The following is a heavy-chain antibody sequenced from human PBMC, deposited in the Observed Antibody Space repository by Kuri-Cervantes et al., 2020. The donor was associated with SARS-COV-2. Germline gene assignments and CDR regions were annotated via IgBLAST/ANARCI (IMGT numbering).Heavy chain of an antibody. J-gene: IGHJ6*02. D-gene: IGHD4-11*01. V-gene: IGHV1-69*06. CDR1: GGTFSSYA. CDR2: IIPIFGTA. CDR3: ARTYSTTVTTWDYYYCMDV. Sequence: SVKVSCKASGGTFSSYAISWVRQAPGQGLEWMGGIIPIFGTANYAQKFQGRVTITADKSTSTAYMELSSLRSEDTAVYYCARTYSTTVTTWDYYYCMDVWGQGTTVTVSS.